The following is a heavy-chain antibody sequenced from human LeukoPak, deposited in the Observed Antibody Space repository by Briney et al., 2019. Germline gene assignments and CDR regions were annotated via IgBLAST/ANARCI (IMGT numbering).Heavy chain of an antibody. D-gene: IGHD3-9*01. J-gene: IGHJ4*02. V-gene: IGHV3-30*04. CDR1: GFTFSSYA. Sequence: PGGSLRLSCAASGFTFSSYAMHWVRQAPGKGLEWVAVISYDGSNKYYADSVKGRFTISRDNSKNTLYLQMNNLRAEDTAVYYCARAVYDILTGYYIDYWGQGTLVTVSS. CDR3: ARAVYDILTGYYIDY. CDR2: ISYDGSNK.